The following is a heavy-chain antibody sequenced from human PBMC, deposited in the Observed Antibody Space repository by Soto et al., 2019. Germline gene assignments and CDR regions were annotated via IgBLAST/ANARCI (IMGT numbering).Heavy chain of an antibody. J-gene: IGHJ4*02. D-gene: IGHD2-2*02. Sequence: QVQLVQSGAEVKKPGASVKVSCKASGYTFTSYAMHWVRQAPGQRLEWMGWINAGNGNTKYSQKFQGRVTITRDTSASTAQTELSSLRSEDTAVYYCARADFQYLDYWGPGTLLTVSS. CDR1: GYTFTSYA. CDR2: INAGNGNT. V-gene: IGHV1-3*01. CDR3: ARADFQYLDY.